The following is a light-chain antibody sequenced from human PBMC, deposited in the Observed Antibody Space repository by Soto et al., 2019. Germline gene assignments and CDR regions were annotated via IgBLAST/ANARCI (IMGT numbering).Light chain of an antibody. J-gene: IGKJ4*01. CDR2: RTS. V-gene: IGKV3-15*01. CDR3: QQYNNCPRAT. Sequence: EIVMTQSPATLSVSPGERATLACRASQSINDNLAWYQQKPGHAPRLLMFRTSTRATGFPARFSAGGSGTDFNLTISSLQSEDFAMYHCQQYNNCPRATFGGGTQLEIK. CDR1: QSINDN.